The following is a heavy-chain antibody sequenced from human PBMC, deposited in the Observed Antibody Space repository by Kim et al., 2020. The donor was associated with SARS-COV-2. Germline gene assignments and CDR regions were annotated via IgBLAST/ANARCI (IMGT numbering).Heavy chain of an antibody. D-gene: IGHD3-3*01. CDR2: ISGSGGST. CDR1: GFTFSSYA. J-gene: IGHJ6*02. V-gene: IGHV3-23*01. Sequence: GSLRLSCAASGFTFSSYAMSWVRQAPGKGLEWVSAISGSGGSTYYADSVKGRFTISRDNSKNTLYLQMNSLRAEDTAVYYCASPSDFWSGYSPTYYYYGMDVWGQGTTVTVSS. CDR3: ASPSDFWSGYSPTYYYYGMDV.